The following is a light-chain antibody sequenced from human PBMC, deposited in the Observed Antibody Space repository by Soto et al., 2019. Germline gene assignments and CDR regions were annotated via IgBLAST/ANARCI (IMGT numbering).Light chain of an antibody. J-gene: IGKJ3*01. CDR1: QSVSSY. CDR2: DAS. CDR3: QQRSNWPPT. Sequence: VFTQSSGTLSLFPVDTASLSCRASQSVSSYLAWYQKKPGQDPRLLIYDASNRATGIPARFSGGGSGTDFTLTISSLETEDFAVYECQQRSNWPPTFGPGTKVDIK. V-gene: IGKV3-11*01.